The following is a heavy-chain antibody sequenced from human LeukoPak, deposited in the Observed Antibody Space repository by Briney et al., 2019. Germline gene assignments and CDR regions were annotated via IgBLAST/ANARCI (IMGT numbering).Heavy chain of an antibody. J-gene: IGHJ5*02. CDR3: AQGSGYYAFLNWFDP. V-gene: IGHV1-69*05. CDR2: IIPIFGTA. D-gene: IGHD3-22*01. CDR1: GGTFSSYA. Sequence: ASVTVSCKASGGTFSSYAISWVRQAPGQGLELMGGIIPIFGTANYAQKFQGRVTITTDESTSTAYMELSSLRSEDTAVYYCAQGSGYYAFLNWFDPWGQGTLVTVSS.